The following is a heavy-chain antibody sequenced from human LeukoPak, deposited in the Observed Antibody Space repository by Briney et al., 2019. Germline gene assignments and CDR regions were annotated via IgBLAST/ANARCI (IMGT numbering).Heavy chain of an antibody. D-gene: IGHD4-17*01. J-gene: IGHJ2*01. CDR1: GYNFTPYW. CDR2: TFAGYSYT. V-gene: IGHV5-51*01. Sequence: GESLKTSFQSSGYNFTPYWIVWVRQMPGKGLEWMEITFAGYSYTIYSPSFQGQVTISVDKSISTAYLQWSSLKASDTAMYYCARHFHPAETTGGYFDLWGRGTLVTVSA. CDR3: ARHFHPAETTGGYFDL.